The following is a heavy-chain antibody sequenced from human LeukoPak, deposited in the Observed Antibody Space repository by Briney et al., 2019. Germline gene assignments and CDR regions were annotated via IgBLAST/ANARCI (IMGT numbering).Heavy chain of an antibody. V-gene: IGHV3-33*01. CDR3: ARLGGSSSWYYFDY. J-gene: IGHJ4*02. Sequence: GRSLRLSRAASGFTFSSYGMHWVRQAPGKGLEWVAVIWYDGSNKYYADSVKGRFTISRDNSKNTLYLQMNSLRAEDTAVYYCARLGGSSSWYYFDYWGQGTLVTVSS. D-gene: IGHD6-13*01. CDR2: IWYDGSNK. CDR1: GFTFSSYG.